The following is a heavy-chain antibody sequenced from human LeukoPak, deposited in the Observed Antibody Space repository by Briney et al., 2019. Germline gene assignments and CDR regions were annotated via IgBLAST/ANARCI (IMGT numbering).Heavy chain of an antibody. Sequence: SETLSLTCTVSGGSISSYYWSWIRQPAGKGLEWIGRIYTSGSTNYNPSLKSRVTMSVDTSKNQFSLKLSSVTAADTAVYYCARVGYDILTGYYDPLDYWGQGTLVTVSS. J-gene: IGHJ4*02. D-gene: IGHD3-9*01. CDR3: ARVGYDILTGYYDPLDY. CDR2: IYTSGST. V-gene: IGHV4-4*07. CDR1: GGSISSYY.